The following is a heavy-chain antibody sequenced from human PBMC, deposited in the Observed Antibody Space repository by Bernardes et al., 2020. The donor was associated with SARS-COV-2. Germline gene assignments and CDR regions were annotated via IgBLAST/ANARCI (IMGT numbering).Heavy chain of an antibody. CDR2: IYSIGTT. CDR1: GGSIGSYY. V-gene: IGHV4-59*01. CDR3: ARDLSHLVRRGFDL. Sequence: SDTLSPTCTVSGGSIGSYYWAWFRQPPGKGLAWFGYIYSIGTTNYNPSLKSRVTISEDRSQNQFSLNLSSVTPADTAVYYCARDLSHLVRRGFDLWGRGTLVTVSS. J-gene: IGHJ2*01. D-gene: IGHD3-10*01.